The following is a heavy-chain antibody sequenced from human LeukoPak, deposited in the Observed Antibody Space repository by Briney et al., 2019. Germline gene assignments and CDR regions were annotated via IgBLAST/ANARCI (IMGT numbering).Heavy chain of an antibody. CDR2: IYSGGST. V-gene: IGHV3-66*01. D-gene: IGHD2-8*01. CDR3: ARDRGYAAALHMDV. J-gene: IGHJ6*03. Sequence: PGGSLRLSCAASGFTVSSNYMSWVRQAPGKGLEWVSVIYSGGSTYYADSVKGRFTISRDNSKNTLYLQMNSLRAEDTAVYYCARDRGYAAALHMDVWGKGTTVTISS. CDR1: GFTVSSNY.